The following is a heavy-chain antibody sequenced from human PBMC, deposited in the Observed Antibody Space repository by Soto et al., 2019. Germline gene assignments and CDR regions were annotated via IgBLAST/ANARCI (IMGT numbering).Heavy chain of an antibody. CDR2: IIPIFGTA. V-gene: IGHV1-69*01. CDR3: ARPFQSRPGGWYFDL. Sequence: QVQLVQSGAEVKKPGSSVKVSCKASGGTFSSYSINWVRQAPGQGLEWMGGIIPIFGTANYAQKFQGRVTLTADESTSTAHMELSSLRNEDTAVYYCARPFQSRPGGWYFDLWGRGTLVTVSS. D-gene: IGHD3-16*01. CDR1: GGTFSSYS. J-gene: IGHJ2*01.